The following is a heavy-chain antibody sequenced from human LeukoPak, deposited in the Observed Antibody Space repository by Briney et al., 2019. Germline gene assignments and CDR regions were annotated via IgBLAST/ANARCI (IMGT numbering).Heavy chain of an antibody. Sequence: ASVKVSCKASGYTFSTYGISWVRQAPGQGLEWMGWISTYNGNTNYAQKLQGRVAMTTDTSTSTAYMELRSLRSDDTAVYYCARGTTADIDYWGQGTLVTVSS. CDR2: ISTYNGNT. CDR3: ARGTTADIDY. CDR1: GYTFSTYG. J-gene: IGHJ4*02. V-gene: IGHV1-18*01. D-gene: IGHD5-12*01.